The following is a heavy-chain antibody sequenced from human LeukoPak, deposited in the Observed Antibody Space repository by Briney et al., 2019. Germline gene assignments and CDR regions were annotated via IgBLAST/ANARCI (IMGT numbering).Heavy chain of an antibody. J-gene: IGHJ1*01. CDR3: ARHYGNYLSEYFQH. D-gene: IGHD4-11*01. Sequence: PSETLSLTCAVSGGSISSGGYSWSWIRQPPGKGLEWIGYIYHSGSTYYNPSLKSRVTISVDRSKNQFSLKLSSVTAADTAVYYCARHYGNYLSEYFQHWGQGTLVTVSS. V-gene: IGHV4-30-2*01. CDR1: GGSISSGGYS. CDR2: IYHSGST.